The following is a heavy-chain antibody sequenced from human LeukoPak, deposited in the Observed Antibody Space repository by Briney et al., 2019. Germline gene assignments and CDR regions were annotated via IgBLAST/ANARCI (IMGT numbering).Heavy chain of an antibody. CDR2: ISAYNGDT. V-gene: IGHV1-18*01. CDR3: ARGHSESSLSFFDF. J-gene: IGHJ4*02. CDR1: GYTFTTYG. Sequence: ASVKVSCKASGYTFTTYGFNWVRQAPGQGLERVGWISAYNGDTQYAQKLQGRVTMTTDTSTRTAYLELRSLSSDDTAVYYCARGHSESSLSFFDFWGQGTLVTVSS. D-gene: IGHD1-26*01.